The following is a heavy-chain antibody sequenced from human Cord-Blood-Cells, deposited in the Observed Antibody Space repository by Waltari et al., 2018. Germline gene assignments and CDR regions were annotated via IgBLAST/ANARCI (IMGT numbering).Heavy chain of an antibody. CDR2: INPNSGGT. V-gene: IGHV1-2*04. D-gene: IGHD6-19*01. CDR3: AISLSGWYAFDS. J-gene: IGHJ3*02. CDR1: GYTFTGYY. Sequence: QVQLVQSGAEVKKPGASVKVSCKASGYTFTGYYMHWVRQAPGQGLEWKGWINPNSGGTNDAERLQGWVTMTRDTSMSTAYRELSRLVSDDAAVYYGAISLSGWYAFDSWGQGTMVTVSS.